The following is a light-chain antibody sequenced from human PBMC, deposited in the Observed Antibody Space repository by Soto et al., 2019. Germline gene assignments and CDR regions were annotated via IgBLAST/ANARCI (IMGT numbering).Light chain of an antibody. CDR2: DTS. V-gene: IGKV3-20*01. Sequence: IVLTQSPGTLSLSPGERATLSCRASQSIGRRYLAWYQQKPGQGPMLLIYDTSERASDIPDRFSGSGSGTDFTLNISRLVPEDFAVYYCQYQGTFGGGTKVEIK. J-gene: IGKJ4*01. CDR3: QYQGT. CDR1: QSIGRRY.